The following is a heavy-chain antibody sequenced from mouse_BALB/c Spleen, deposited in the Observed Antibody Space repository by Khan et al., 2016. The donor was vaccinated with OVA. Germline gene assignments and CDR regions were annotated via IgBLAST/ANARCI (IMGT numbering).Heavy chain of an antibody. CDR3: ASGASYWYFDV. CDR2: MNTYTGEP. Sequence: QIQLVQSGPELKKPGETVKISCKASGYTFTNYGMNWVKQAPGKGLKWMGWMNTYTGEPTYTDDFKGRFAFSLETSASTAYLQINNLKNEDMATYFCASGASYWYFDVWGAGTTVTVSS. CDR1: GYTFTNYG. V-gene: IGHV9-1*02. J-gene: IGHJ1*01.